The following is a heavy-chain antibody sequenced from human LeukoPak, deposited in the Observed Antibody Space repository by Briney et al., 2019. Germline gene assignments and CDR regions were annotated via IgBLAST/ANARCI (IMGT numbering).Heavy chain of an antibody. CDR1: GFTFSSYG. J-gene: IGHJ4*02. D-gene: IGHD3-3*01. V-gene: IGHV3-30*02. CDR3: ARALAGITIFGVVIPPFFDY. Sequence: PGGSLRLSCAASGFTFSSYGMHWVRQAPGKGLEWVAFIRYDGSNKYYADSVKGRFTISRDNSKNTLYLQMNSLRAEDTAVYYCARALAGITIFGVVIPPFFDYWGQGTLVTVSS. CDR2: IRYDGSNK.